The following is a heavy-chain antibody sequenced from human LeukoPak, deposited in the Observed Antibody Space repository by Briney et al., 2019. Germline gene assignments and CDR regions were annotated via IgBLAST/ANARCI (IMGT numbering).Heavy chain of an antibody. J-gene: IGHJ4*02. CDR3: TRDRDYIAARLDY. V-gene: IGHV3-49*04. CDR2: IRSKAYGGTT. D-gene: IGHD6-6*01. Sequence: GGSLRLSCAASGFTFSSYAMSWVRQAPGKGLEWVGFIRSKAYGGTTEYAASVKGRFTISRDDSKSIAYLQMNSLKTEDTAVYYCTRDRDYIAARLDYWGQGTLVTVSS. CDR1: GFTFSSYA.